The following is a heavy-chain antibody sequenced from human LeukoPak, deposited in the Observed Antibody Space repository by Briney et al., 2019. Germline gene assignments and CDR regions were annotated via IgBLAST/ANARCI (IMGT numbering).Heavy chain of an antibody. CDR2: VNSDVTST. D-gene: IGHD4-23*01. CDR3: AGGGFSGFDR. V-gene: IGHV3-74*01. Sequence: PGGSLILSCAASQSTFYSYWMHWVRQVPGKGLAWVSRVNSDVTSTSYADSVKGRFTVSRDNTKNTLYLQMDSLRVDGTAVYYCAGGGFSGFDRWGQGIVVTVSP. J-gene: IGHJ4*02. CDR1: QSTFYSYW.